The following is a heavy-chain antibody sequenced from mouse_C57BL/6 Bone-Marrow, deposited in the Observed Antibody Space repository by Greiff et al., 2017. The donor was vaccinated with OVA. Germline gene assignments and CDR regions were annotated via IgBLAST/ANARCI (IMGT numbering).Heavy chain of an antibody. CDR2: IYTRSGNT. CDR1: GYTFTSYG. D-gene: IGHD2-4*01. CDR3: GLYDYRWYWYFDV. Sequence: QVQLQQSGAELARPGASVKLSCKASGYTFTSYGISWVKQRTGQGLEWIGEIYTRSGNTYYNEKFKGKATLTADKSAITAYMELRSLTSEYSAVYFCGLYDYRWYWYFDVWGTGTTVTVSS. V-gene: IGHV1-81*01. J-gene: IGHJ1*03.